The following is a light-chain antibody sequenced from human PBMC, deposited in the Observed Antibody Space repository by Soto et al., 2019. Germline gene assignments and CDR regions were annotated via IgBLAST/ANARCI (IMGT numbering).Light chain of an antibody. CDR1: QGISRS. J-gene: IGKJ5*01. CDR2: AAS. V-gene: IGKV1D-12*01. Sequence: DIQMTQSPSSVSASVGDRVTISCQASQGISRSLAWYQQKPGKAPKLLIYAASSLQSGVPSRFSGSGFGTDFTLTISSLQPEDSAIYYCQQADTFPSPFGQGTRLGIK. CDR3: QQADTFPSP.